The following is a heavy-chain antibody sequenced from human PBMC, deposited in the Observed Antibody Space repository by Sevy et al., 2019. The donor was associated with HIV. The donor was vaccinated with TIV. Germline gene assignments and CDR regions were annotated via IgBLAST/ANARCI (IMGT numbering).Heavy chain of an antibody. Sequence: GGSLRLSCAASGFTFSSYGMHWVRLAPEKGLEWVAVIWYDGSNKYYADSVKGRFTISRDNSKNTLYLQMNSLRAEDTAVYYCARDTGGGSLDYWGQGTLVTVSS. CDR1: GFTFSSYG. D-gene: IGHD2-8*02. CDR2: IWYDGSNK. V-gene: IGHV3-33*01. J-gene: IGHJ4*02. CDR3: ARDTGGGSLDY.